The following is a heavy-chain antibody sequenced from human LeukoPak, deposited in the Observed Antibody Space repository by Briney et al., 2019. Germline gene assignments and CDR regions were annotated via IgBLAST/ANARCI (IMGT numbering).Heavy chain of an antibody. CDR2: INHSGDT. D-gene: IGHD1-26*01. J-gene: IGHJ4*01. CDR1: AGSFSGYY. Sequence: PSETLSLTCAVDAGSFSGYYWTWIRQPPGKGLEWTGEINHSGDTKSHTSLRSRVTLSVDPSNKQFSLRLTSVAAADTAVYFCARGHSTSGLDFWGHGALVSVSS. V-gene: IGHV4-34*01. CDR3: ARGHSTSGLDF.